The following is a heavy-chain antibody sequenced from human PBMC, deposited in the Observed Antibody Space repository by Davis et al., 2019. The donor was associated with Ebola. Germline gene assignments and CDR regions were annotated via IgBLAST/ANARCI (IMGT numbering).Heavy chain of an antibody. CDR1: GFTFSSYG. V-gene: IGHV3-30*03. CDR3: AREIAFGGVIVIRGAFDI. CDR2: ISYDGSNK. D-gene: IGHD3-16*02. J-gene: IGHJ3*02. Sequence: GESLKISCAASGFTFSSYGMHWVRQAPGKGLEWVAVISYDGSNKYYADSVKGRFTISRDNAKNSLYLQMNSLRAEDTAVYYCAREIAFGGVIVIRGAFDIWGQGTMVTVSS.